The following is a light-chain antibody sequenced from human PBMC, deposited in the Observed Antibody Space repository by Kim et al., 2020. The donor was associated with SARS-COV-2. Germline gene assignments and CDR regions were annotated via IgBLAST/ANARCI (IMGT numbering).Light chain of an antibody. CDR1: SLRIYY. CDR3: NSRDSSGNRWV. J-gene: IGLJ3*02. CDR2: GKN. V-gene: IGLV3-19*01. Sequence: ALGQTVRITGQGDSLRIYYASWYQQKPGQAPVLVIYGKNNRPSGIPDRFSGSSSGNTASMTITGAQAEDEADYYCNSRDSSGNRWVFGGGTQLTVL.